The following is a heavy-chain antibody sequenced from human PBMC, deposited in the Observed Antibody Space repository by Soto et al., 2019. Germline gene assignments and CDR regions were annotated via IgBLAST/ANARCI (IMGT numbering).Heavy chain of an antibody. CDR1: GFSLITTGVA. J-gene: IGHJ4*02. CDR3: AHRLASPYYDDSRASSFDY. D-gene: IGHD3-22*01. Sequence: QITLKESGPTLVKPTQTLTLTCTVSGFSLITTGVAVGWIRQPPGKALEWLTLIYWDVDKRYNTSLKSRLTIHKDTSKNQVVRTMTNMYPVDTATYYCAHRLASPYYDDSRASSFDYWGQGTLVTVAS. V-gene: IGHV2-5*02. CDR2: IYWDVDK.